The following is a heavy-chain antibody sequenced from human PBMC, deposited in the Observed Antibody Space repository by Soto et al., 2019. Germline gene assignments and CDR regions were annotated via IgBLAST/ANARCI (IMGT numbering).Heavy chain of an antibody. CDR1: GFTFDDYT. J-gene: IGHJ4*02. CDR2: IFWDGSNT. D-gene: IGHD4-17*01. V-gene: IGHV3-43*01. CDR3: AKDMAYGGNSGPFDY. Sequence: EVQLVESGGVVVQPGGSLRLSCAASGFTFDDYTMHWVRQDPGKGLEWVSLIFWDGSNTHYADSVKGRFTISRDNRKNSLYLQMDRLRTEDTALYYCAKDMAYGGNSGPFDYWGQGTLVTVSS.